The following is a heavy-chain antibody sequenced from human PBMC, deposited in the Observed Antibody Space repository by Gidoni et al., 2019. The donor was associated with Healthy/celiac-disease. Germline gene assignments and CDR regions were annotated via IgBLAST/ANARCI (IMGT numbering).Heavy chain of an antibody. D-gene: IGHD3-16*01. V-gene: IGHV3-53*01. Sequence: EVQLVESGGGLIRPGGSLRLSGAASGFTVSSNYMSWVRQAPGKGLEWVSVIYGGGSTYYADSVKGRFTISRDNSKNTLYLQMNSLRAEDTAVYYCASRGYYGWGFDYWGQGTLVTVSS. CDR3: ASRGYYGWGFDY. CDR1: GFTVSSNY. J-gene: IGHJ4*02. CDR2: IYGGGST.